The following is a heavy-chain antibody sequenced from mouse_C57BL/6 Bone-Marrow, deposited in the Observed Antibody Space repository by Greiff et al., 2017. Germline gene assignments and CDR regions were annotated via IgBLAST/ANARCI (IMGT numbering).Heavy chain of an antibody. CDR2: INPSNGGT. J-gene: IGHJ2*01. CDR3: AKEGPYYGSSYDYFDD. D-gene: IGHD1-1*01. Sequence: QVQLQQPGTELVKPGASVKLSCKASGYTFTSYWMHWVKQRPGQGLEWIGNINPSNGGTNYNEKFKSKATLTVDKSSSTAYMQLSSLTSEDSAVYYCAKEGPYYGSSYDYFDDWGQGTTLTVSS. CDR1: GYTFTSYW. V-gene: IGHV1-53*01.